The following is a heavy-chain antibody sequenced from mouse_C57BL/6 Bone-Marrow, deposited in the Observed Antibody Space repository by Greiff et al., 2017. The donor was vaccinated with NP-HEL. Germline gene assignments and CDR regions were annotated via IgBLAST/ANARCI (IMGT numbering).Heavy chain of an antibody. Sequence: EVQLQQSGAELVRPGASVKLSCTASGFNIKDDYMHWVKQRPEQGLEWIGWIDPENGDTEYASKFQGKATITADTSSNTAYLQLSSLTSEDTAVYYCTLTTVVTFDVWGTGTTVTVSS. CDR3: TLTTVVTFDV. CDR2: IDPENGDT. D-gene: IGHD1-1*01. V-gene: IGHV14-4*01. J-gene: IGHJ1*03. CDR1: GFNIKDDY.